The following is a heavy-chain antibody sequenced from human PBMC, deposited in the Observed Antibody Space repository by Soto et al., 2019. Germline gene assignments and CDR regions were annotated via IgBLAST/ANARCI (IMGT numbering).Heavy chain of an antibody. CDR1: GGTLSSYA. Sequence: SAKVSRKASGGTLSSYAISWARQAPGQGLEWMGGIIPIFGTANYAQKFQGRVTITADKSTSTAYMELSSLRSEDTAVYYCAREGGYSYGKYYYGMDVWGQGTTVTVSS. CDR2: IIPIFGTA. CDR3: AREGGYSYGKYYYGMDV. J-gene: IGHJ6*02. V-gene: IGHV1-69*06. D-gene: IGHD5-18*01.